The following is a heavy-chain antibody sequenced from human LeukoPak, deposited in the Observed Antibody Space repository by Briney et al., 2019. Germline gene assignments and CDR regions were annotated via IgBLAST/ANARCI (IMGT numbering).Heavy chain of an antibody. CDR1: GFTFSNYG. D-gene: IGHD3-10*01. CDR3: AKSVREFDY. CDR2: ISYDGTNK. J-gene: IGHJ4*02. V-gene: IGHV3-30*18. Sequence: GRSLRLSCAASGFTFSNYGMHWVRQAPGKGPDWVALISYDGTNKYYADSVKGRFTISRDNSKNTLYLQMISLRTEDTAVYYCAKSVREFDYWGQGTLVTVSS.